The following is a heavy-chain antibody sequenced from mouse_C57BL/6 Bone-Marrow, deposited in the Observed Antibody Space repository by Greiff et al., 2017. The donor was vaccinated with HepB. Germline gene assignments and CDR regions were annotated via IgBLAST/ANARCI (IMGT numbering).Heavy chain of an antibody. CDR3: AILVITTVYYAMDY. D-gene: IGHD1-1*01. V-gene: IGHV2-2*01. CDR1: GFSLTSYG. J-gene: IGHJ4*01. Sequence: QVQLQQSGPGLVQPSQSLSITCTVSGFSLTSYGVHWVRQSPGKGLEWLGVIWSGGSTDYNAAFISRLSISKDNSKSQVFFKMNSLQADDTAIYYGAILVITTVYYAMDYWGQGTSVTVSS. CDR2: IWSGGST.